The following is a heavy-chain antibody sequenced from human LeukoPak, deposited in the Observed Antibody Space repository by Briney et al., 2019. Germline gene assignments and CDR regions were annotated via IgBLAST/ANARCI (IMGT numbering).Heavy chain of an antibody. J-gene: IGHJ4*02. CDR3: ARDHCSSTSCFPSGTNYFDS. CDR2: ISSSRSYI. CDR1: GFTFSSYT. D-gene: IGHD2-2*01. Sequence: PGGSLRLSCAASGFTFSSYTMNWVRQAPGKGLEWVSSISSSRSYIYNANSVKGRFTISRDNAKNSLYLQMNSLRAEDTAVYYCARDHCSSTSCFPSGTNYFDSWGQGTPVTVSS. V-gene: IGHV3-21*01.